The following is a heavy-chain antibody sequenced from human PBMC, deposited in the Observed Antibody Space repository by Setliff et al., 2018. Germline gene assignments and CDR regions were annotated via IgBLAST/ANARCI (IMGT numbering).Heavy chain of an antibody. Sequence: ASVKVSCKASGYTFTGYYMHWVRQAPGQGLEWMGWINPNSCGTNYAQKFQGRGTMTRDTSISTAYMELSRLRSDDTAVYYCAREIRVVVPAAPRYYGMDVWGQGTTVTVSS. J-gene: IGHJ6*02. D-gene: IGHD2-2*01. CDR1: GYTFTGYY. CDR3: AREIRVVVPAAPRYYGMDV. CDR2: INPNSCGT. V-gene: IGHV1-2*02.